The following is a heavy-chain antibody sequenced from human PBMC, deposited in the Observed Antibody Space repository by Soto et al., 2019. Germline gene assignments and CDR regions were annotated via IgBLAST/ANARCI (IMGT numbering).Heavy chain of an antibody. CDR3: ARGSAAYYYDSSGYPTTDLDY. CDR1: GGTFSSYA. V-gene: IGHV1-69*13. Sequence: SVKVSCKASGGTFSSYAISWVRQAPGQGLEWMGGIIPIFGTANYAQKFQGRVTITADESTSTAYMELSSLRSEDTAVYYCARGSAAYYYDSSGYPTTDLDYWGQGTLVTVSS. CDR2: IIPIFGTA. J-gene: IGHJ4*02. D-gene: IGHD3-22*01.